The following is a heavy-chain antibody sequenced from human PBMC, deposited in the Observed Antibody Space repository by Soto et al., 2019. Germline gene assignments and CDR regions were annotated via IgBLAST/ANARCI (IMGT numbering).Heavy chain of an antibody. J-gene: IGHJ4*02. Sequence: SGPTLVNPTQSLTLTCSFSGFSLSTSGVGVGWIRQPPGKALEWLALIYWDDAKHYSPSLKSRLTITKDTSKNQVVLIMTNMEPVETATYYCAHKGGGDRILDYWGQGTLVTVSS. D-gene: IGHD3-16*01. CDR1: GFSLSTSGVG. V-gene: IGHV2-5*02. CDR3: AHKGGGDRILDY. CDR2: IYWDDAK.